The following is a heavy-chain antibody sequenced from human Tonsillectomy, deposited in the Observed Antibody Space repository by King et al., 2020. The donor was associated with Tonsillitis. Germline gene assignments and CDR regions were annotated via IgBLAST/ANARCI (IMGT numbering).Heavy chain of an antibody. Sequence: QLQESGPGLVKPSGTLSLTCAVSGDSITSNNCWSWVRRTPGKGLEWIGEIYHRGTTNYNPSLSGRVTISTDRSKNQFSLRLTSVTAADTAIYFCARAPCFVTTKFDSWSQGTLVTVSS. CDR2: IYHRGTT. V-gene: IGHV4-4*02. D-gene: IGHD4-11*01. J-gene: IGHJ4*02. CDR1: GDSITSNNC. CDR3: ARAPCFVTTKFDS.